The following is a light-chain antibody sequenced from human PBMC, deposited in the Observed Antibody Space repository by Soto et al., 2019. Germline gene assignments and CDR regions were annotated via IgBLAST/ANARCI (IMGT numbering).Light chain of an antibody. Sequence: DIQMTQSPSTLSASVGDRVTITCRASQSISSWLAWYQQKPGKAPKLLIYDAFSLESGVPSRFSGSGSGTEFTLTISSLQPDDFATYDCQQYNSYLYTFGQGTKLEIK. V-gene: IGKV1-5*01. CDR1: QSISSW. CDR2: DAF. J-gene: IGKJ2*01. CDR3: QQYNSYLYT.